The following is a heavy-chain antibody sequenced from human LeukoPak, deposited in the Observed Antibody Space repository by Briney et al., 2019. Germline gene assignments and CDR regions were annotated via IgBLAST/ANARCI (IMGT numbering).Heavy chain of an antibody. CDR1: GFTFSDYY. CDR2: ISSSGSTI. V-gene: IGHV3-11*04. J-gene: IGHJ6*02. Sequence: AGGSLRLSCAASGFTFSDYYMSWIRQAPGKGLEWVSYISSSGSTIYYADSVKGRFTISRDNAKNSLYLQMNSLRAEDTAVYYCARDASRYSSGFYGMDVWGQGTTVTVSS. CDR3: ARDASRYSSGFYGMDV. D-gene: IGHD6-19*01.